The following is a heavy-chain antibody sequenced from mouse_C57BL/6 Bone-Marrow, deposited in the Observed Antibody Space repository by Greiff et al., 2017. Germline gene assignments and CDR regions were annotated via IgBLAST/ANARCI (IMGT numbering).Heavy chain of an antibody. CDR2: IYPRSGNT. D-gene: IGHD2-4*01. CDR3: ARSDYYDYDGFAY. Sequence: QVQLLQSGAELARPGASVKLSCKASGYTFTSYGISWVKQRPGQGLEWIGEIYPRSGNTSYNEKFKGKAILTAAKSSSTAYMELRSLTSEDSAVYFCARSDYYDYDGFAYGGRGTLVTVTA. J-gene: IGHJ3*01. CDR1: GYTFTSYG. V-gene: IGHV1-81*01.